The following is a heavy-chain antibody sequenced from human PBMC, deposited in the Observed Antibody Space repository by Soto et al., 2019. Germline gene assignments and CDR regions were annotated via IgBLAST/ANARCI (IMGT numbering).Heavy chain of an antibody. D-gene: IGHD3-10*01. Sequence: ILSLTCTVSGGSISSGGYYWSWIRQHPGKGLEWIGYIYYSGSTYYNPSLKSRVTISVDTSKNQFSLKLSSVTTEDTAIYYCAKSTWYYGSGSLRFDPWGQGTLVTVSS. CDR3: AKSTWYYGSGSLRFDP. CDR1: GGSISSGGYY. J-gene: IGHJ5*02. CDR2: IYYSGST. V-gene: IGHV4-31*03.